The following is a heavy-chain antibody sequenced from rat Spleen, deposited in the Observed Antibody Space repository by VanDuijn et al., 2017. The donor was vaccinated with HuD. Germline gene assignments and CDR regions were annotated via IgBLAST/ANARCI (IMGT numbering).Heavy chain of an antibody. CDR1: GYSISSSY. CDR3: TSPPLRSGFYYIEY. D-gene: IGHD1-11*01. Sequence: EVQLQESGPGLVKPSQSLSLTCSLNGYSISSSYRWNWIRKFPGNKLEWIGHISYSGSTKYNPSLKSRIAITRDTSKNQFFLQLNSVTTEDTATYFCTSPPLRSGFYYIEYLGHGVMVTVSS. CDR2: ISYSGST. V-gene: IGHV3-1*01. J-gene: IGHJ2*01.